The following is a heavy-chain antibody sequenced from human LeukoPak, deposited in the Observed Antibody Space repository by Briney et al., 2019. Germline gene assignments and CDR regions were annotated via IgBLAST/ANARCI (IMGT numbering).Heavy chain of an antibody. CDR3: ARGDIVATADY. D-gene: IGHD5-12*01. Sequence: SETLSLTFTVSGGSISSYYWSWIRQPPGKGLEWIGYIYYSGSTNYNPSLKSRVTISVDTSKNQFSLKLSSVTAADTAVYYCARGDIVATADYWGQGTLVTVSS. CDR2: IYYSGST. V-gene: IGHV4-59*01. J-gene: IGHJ4*02. CDR1: GGSISSYY.